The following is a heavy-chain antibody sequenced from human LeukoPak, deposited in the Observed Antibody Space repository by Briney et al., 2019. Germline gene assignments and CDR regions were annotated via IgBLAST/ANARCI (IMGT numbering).Heavy chain of an antibody. J-gene: IGHJ6*04. V-gene: IGHV4-39*07. Sequence: PSETLSLTCTVSGGSISSSSYFWAWIRQPPGKGLEWIGSISYSGRTYYNPSLRSRLTISVDSSKNQFSLKLSSVTAADTAVHFCAREAHNYGGLDVWGKGTTVTISS. D-gene: IGHD4-23*01. CDR2: ISYSGRT. CDR1: GGSISSSSYF. CDR3: AREAHNYGGLDV.